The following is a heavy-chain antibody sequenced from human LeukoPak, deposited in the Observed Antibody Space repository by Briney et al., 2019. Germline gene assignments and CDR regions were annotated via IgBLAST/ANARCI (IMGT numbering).Heavy chain of an antibody. CDR2: IREDGSEK. J-gene: IGHJ4*02. V-gene: IGHV3-7*01. Sequence: GGSLRLSCAASGFTFSSYWMSWVRQAPGKGLEWVASIREDGSEKTSVDSVKGRFTISGDNAKNSLYLQMDSLRAEDTAVYYCARGPTNGQAFDYWGQGTLVSVSS. CDR3: ARGPTNGQAFDY. D-gene: IGHD2-8*01. CDR1: GFTFSSYW.